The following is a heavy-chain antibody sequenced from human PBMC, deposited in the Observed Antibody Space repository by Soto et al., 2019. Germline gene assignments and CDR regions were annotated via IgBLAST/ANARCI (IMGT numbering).Heavy chain of an antibody. V-gene: IGHV1-69*01. Sequence: QVQLVQSGAKVKKPGASVKVSCKASGGTFSSYAISWVRQAPGQGLEWMGGIIPIFGTANYAQKFQGRVTITADESTSTAYMELSSLRSEDTAVYYCARDAAPPYYYDSSGYLSWGQGTLVTVSS. J-gene: IGHJ5*02. CDR3: ARDAAPPYYYDSSGYLS. D-gene: IGHD3-22*01. CDR1: GGTFSSYA. CDR2: IIPIFGTA.